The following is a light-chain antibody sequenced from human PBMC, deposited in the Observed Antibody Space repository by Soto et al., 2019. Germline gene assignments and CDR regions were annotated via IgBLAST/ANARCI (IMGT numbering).Light chain of an antibody. CDR3: SSYTSNTTPYV. CDR2: DVT. J-gene: IGLJ1*01. CDR1: SSDVGAYNY. V-gene: IGLV2-14*01. Sequence: QSVLTQPASVSGSPGQSIAISCPGTSSDVGAYNYVSWYQQHPGKVPKLVIYDVTNRPSGVSDRFSGSKSGNTASLTISGLQAEDEADYYCSSYTSNTTPYVFGTGTKVNVL.